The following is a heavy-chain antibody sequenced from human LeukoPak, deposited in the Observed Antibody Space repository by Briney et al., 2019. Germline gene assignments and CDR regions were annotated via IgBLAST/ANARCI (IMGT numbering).Heavy chain of an antibody. CDR3: ARDTWDYEISGFSY. CDR2: INPNSGDT. CDR1: GYTFTGYY. V-gene: IGHV1-2*02. J-gene: IGHJ4*02. Sequence: ASVRVSCKASGYTFTGYYMHWVRQAPGQGLEWMGWINPNSGDTNYAQKFQGRVTMTRDTSISTAYMELSRLRSDDTAMYYCARDTWDYEISGFSYWGQGTLVTVSS. D-gene: IGHD3-22*01.